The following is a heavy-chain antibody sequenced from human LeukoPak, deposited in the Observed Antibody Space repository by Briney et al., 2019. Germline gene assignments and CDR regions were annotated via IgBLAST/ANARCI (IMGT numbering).Heavy chain of an antibody. CDR1: GFTFSSYS. CDR3: ARDGGFGFLAAFDI. Sequence: GGSLRLSCAASGFTFSSYSMNWVRQAPGKGLEWISYISGSGSVSYYEDSVKGRFTISRDNAKDSLYLQMNSLRDEDTALYYCARDGGFGFLAAFDIWGQGTMVTVSS. D-gene: IGHD3-10*01. J-gene: IGHJ3*02. V-gene: IGHV3-48*02. CDR2: ISGSGSVS.